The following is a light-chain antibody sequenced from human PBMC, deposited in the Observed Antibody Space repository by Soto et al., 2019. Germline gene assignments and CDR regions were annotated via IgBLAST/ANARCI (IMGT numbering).Light chain of an antibody. V-gene: IGKV1-12*01. CDR3: QQVKSYPWT. Sequence: DIQMTQSPSSVSSSVGDSVTITCRASQGVSDWVAWYQQKPGEAPKLLIYGSSSLLSGVPSRFSGSGSGTDFTLTISSLQPEDFATYYCQQVKSYPWTFGQGTKVDIK. J-gene: IGKJ1*01. CDR1: QGVSDW. CDR2: GSS.